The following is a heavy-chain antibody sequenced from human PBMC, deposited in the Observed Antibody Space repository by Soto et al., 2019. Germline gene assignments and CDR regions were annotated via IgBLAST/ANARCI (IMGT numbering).Heavy chain of an antibody. CDR1: GYSLTELS. D-gene: IGHD2-21*02. Sequence: ASVKVACKGCGYSLTELSMHWVRQAPGKGLEWMGGFDPEDGETIYAQKFQGRVTMTEDTSTDTAYMELSSLRSEDTAVYYCATDTSMVTAIRLHAFDIWGQGTMVTVSS. CDR3: ATDTSMVTAIRLHAFDI. CDR2: FDPEDGET. V-gene: IGHV1-24*01. J-gene: IGHJ3*02.